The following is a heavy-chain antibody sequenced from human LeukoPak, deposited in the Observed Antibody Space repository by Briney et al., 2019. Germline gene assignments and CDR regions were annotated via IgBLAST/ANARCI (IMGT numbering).Heavy chain of an antibody. Sequence: PSETLSLTCTVSGGSITSNSHNWDWIRQAPGKGLEWIGNIYYSGTTSYNPSLQSRVSISVDTSKNQFSLRLSSVTAADTAVYYCARRGDILTDYAFDYWGQGTLVTVSS. J-gene: IGHJ4*02. V-gene: IGHV4-39*01. CDR3: ARRGDILTDYAFDY. CDR1: GGSITSNSHN. CDR2: IYYSGTT. D-gene: IGHD3-9*01.